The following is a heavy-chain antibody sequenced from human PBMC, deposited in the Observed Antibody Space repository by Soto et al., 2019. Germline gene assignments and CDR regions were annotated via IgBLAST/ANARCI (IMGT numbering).Heavy chain of an antibody. CDR3: ARNLWCADY. Sequence: QVQLVQSGAEVKKPGASVKVSCKASGYTFTAYYIHWVRQAHGQGLEWLGIIKPGGGGTSYAQKFQGRVTMTRDTSTTTVYMELSSLRSEDTAVYYCARNLWCADYWGQGTLVTVSS. V-gene: IGHV1-46*03. CDR1: GYTFTAYY. CDR2: IKPGGGGT. J-gene: IGHJ4*02. D-gene: IGHD3-10*01.